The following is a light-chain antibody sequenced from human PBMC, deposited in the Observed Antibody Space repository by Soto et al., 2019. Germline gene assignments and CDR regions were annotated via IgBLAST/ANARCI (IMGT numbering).Light chain of an antibody. CDR3: QQYWNFVS. CDR1: QDIAYY. J-gene: IGKJ4*01. CDR2: DAS. Sequence: DIQMTQSPSSLSASVGDRVTIACRASQDIAYYLNWYQQKPGKPPKVLIYDASNLEAGVPSRFSGSGSGTDFTFTISSLQLEDIATYFCQQYWNFVSFGGGTKVEIK. V-gene: IGKV1-33*01.